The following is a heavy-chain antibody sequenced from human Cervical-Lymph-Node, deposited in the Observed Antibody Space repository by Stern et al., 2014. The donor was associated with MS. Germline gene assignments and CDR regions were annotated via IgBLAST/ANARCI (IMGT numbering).Heavy chain of an antibody. CDR2: IYPGDSET. J-gene: IGHJ4*02. CDR3: ARRGHGYMGIDY. Sequence: EVQLVESGAEVKKPGESLRISCEVSGYRFTNNWIGWVRQMPGKGLEWMGIIYPGDSETRYSPSFQGQVTILVDKSNTTTYRHWSSLKASDTAIYYCARRGHGYMGIDYWGQGTLVTVSS. CDR1: GYRFTNNW. V-gene: IGHV5-51*03. D-gene: IGHD5-24*01.